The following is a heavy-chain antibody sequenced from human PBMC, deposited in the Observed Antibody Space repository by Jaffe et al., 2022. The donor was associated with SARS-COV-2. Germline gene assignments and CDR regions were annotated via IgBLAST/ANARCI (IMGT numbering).Heavy chain of an antibody. CDR2: INTKTTDI. CDR3: ATHGLYCGGDCYYDY. Sequence: EVQLVESGGGLVQPGGSLKLSCAASGFIFSTYSMNWVRQAPGEGPEWIAYINTKTTDIHYADSVKGRFTISRDNAQNSLYLQLNSLRDEDTAVYYCATHGLYCGGDCYYDYWGQGTLVTVSS. D-gene: IGHD2-21*02. CDR1: GFIFSTYS. V-gene: IGHV3-48*02. J-gene: IGHJ4*02.